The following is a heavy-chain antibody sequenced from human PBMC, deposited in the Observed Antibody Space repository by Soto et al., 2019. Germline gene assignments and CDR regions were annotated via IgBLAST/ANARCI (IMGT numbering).Heavy chain of an antibody. CDR1: GFTFSNHA. Sequence: EVQLLESGGGLVQPGGSLRLSCAASGFTFSNHAMSWFRQAPGKGLEWVSAISGSGHSTYYADCVKGRFTISRDNSKNTLYLQMNSRRAEDTAIYFCASAGDYDFWSSYSDSWGQGTLVTVSS. CDR3: ASAGDYDFWSSYSDS. J-gene: IGHJ4*02. V-gene: IGHV3-23*01. CDR2: ISGSGHST. D-gene: IGHD3-3*01.